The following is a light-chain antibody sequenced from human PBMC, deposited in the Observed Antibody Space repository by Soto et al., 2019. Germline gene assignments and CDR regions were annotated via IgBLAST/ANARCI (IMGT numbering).Light chain of an antibody. J-gene: IGLJ1*01. CDR1: SSDVGGYNY. CDR3: RSFTSAYTFV. Sequence: QSVLAQPASVSGSAGQSIAISCTGTSSDVGGYNYVSWYQQHPGKAPKLLLSEVSKRPSGVSDRFSGSKSGNTASLTISGLQTQDEADYYCRSFTSAYTFVFGTGTKVTVL. V-gene: IGLV2-14*01. CDR2: EVS.